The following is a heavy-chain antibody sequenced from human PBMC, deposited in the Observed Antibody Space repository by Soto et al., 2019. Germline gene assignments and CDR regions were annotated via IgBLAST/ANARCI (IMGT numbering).Heavy chain of an antibody. Sequence: GGSLSLSCAASGFPFSSYAMSWVRQAPGEGLEWVSAISGSGGSTYYADSVKGRFTISRDNSKNTLYLQMNSLRAEDTAVYYCAKGVVVAATANWFDPWGQGTLVTVSS. CDR1: GFPFSSYA. J-gene: IGHJ5*02. CDR2: ISGSGGST. CDR3: AKGVVVAATANWFDP. D-gene: IGHD2-15*01. V-gene: IGHV3-23*01.